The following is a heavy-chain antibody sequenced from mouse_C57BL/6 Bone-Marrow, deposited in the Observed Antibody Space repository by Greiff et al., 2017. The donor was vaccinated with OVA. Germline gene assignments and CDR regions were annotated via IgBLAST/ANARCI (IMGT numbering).Heavy chain of an antibody. CDR2: ISSGGSYT. Sequence: DVKLVESGGDLVKPGGSLKLSCAASGFTFSSYGMSWVRQTPDKRLEWVATISSGGSYTYYPDSVKGRFTISRDNAKNTLYLQMSSLKSEDTAMYYCARGVMDYWGQGTSVTVSS. V-gene: IGHV5-6*02. CDR3: ARGVMDY. J-gene: IGHJ4*01. CDR1: GFTFSSYG.